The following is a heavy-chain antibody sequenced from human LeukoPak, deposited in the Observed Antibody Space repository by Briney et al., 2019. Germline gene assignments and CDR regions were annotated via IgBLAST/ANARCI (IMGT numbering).Heavy chain of an antibody. CDR3: ARPRITIFGVVTNYYYYMDV. CDR2: ISSSSSYI. D-gene: IGHD3-3*01. CDR1: GFPFSGYS. J-gene: IGHJ6*03. V-gene: IGHV3-21*01. Sequence: PGGSLRLSCAASGFPFSGYSMNWVRQAPGKGLEWVSSISSSSSYIYYADSVKGRFTISRDNAKNSLYLQMNSLRAEDTAVYYCARPRITIFGVVTNYYYYMDVWGKGTTVTVSS.